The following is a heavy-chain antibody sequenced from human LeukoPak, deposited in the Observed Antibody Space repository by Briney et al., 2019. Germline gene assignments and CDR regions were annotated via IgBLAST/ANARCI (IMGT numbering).Heavy chain of an antibody. CDR3: ARDIHYYGSGSYYPTYYYYGMDV. CDR2: ISSSSSSYI. D-gene: IGHD3-10*01. V-gene: IGHV3-21*01. Sequence: GGSLRLSCAASGFTFSGYSMNWVRQAPGKGLEWVSSISSSSSSYIYYADSVKGRFTISRDNAKNSLYLQMNNLRAEDTAVYYCARDIHYYGSGSYYPTYYYYGMDVWGQGTTVTVSS. J-gene: IGHJ6*02. CDR1: GFTFSGYS.